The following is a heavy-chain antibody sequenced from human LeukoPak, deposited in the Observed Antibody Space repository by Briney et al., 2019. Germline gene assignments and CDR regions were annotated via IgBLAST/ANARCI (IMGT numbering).Heavy chain of an antibody. CDR2: YYGGRT. Sequence: SETLCLTCTVSGDSISRYYWSWIRQSPGKGLEWIGYYGGRTTYNPSLKSRVTMSVDTSKNQFSLKLTSVTAADTAVYYCARYDHAPSYYYYYMDVWAKGTTVTVPS. J-gene: IGHJ6*03. V-gene: IGHV4-59*01. CDR1: GDSISRYY. D-gene: IGHD1-14*01. CDR3: ARYDHAPSYYYYYMDV.